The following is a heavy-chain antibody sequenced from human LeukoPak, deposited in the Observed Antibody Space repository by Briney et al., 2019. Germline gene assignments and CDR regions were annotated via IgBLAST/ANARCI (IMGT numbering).Heavy chain of an antibody. V-gene: IGHV3-7*03. Sequence: TGGSLRLSCAASGFTFSSYWMSWVRQAPGKGLEWVANIKQDGSEKYYVDSVKGRFTISRDNSKNTVYLQMNSLRAEDTAVYYCAKLDWSSSWYGFDYWGQGTLVTVSS. D-gene: IGHD6-13*01. CDR2: IKQDGSEK. CDR1: GFTFSSYW. CDR3: AKLDWSSSWYGFDY. J-gene: IGHJ4*02.